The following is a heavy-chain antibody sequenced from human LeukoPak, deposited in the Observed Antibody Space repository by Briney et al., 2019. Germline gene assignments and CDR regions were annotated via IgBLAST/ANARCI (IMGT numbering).Heavy chain of an antibody. CDR3: ARGAIRFLEWLLTPTFDY. CDR2: ISSSSSYI. Sequence: PGGSLRLSCAASGFTFSSYSMNWVRQAPGKGLEWVSSISSSSSYIYYADSVKGRFTISRDNAKNSLYLQMNSLRAEDTAVYYCARGAIRFLEWLLTPTFDYWGQGTLVTVSS. CDR1: GFTFSSYS. V-gene: IGHV3-21*01. D-gene: IGHD3-3*01. J-gene: IGHJ4*02.